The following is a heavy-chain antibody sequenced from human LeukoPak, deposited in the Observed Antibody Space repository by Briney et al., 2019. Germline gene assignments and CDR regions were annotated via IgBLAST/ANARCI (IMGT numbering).Heavy chain of an antibody. J-gene: IGHJ6*03. CDR2: IYPGDSET. D-gene: IGHD3-10*01. Sequence: GESLKISCKGSGYSFTSYWIGWVRQMPGKGLEWMGIIYPGDSETRYSPSFQGQVTISSDKSISTAYLQCSSLKASDTAMPYCAGMGGEWFGGVLKYHYYKDVWGKGNTATVSS. V-gene: IGHV5-51*01. CDR3: AGMGGEWFGGVLKYHYYKDV. CDR1: GYSFTSYW.